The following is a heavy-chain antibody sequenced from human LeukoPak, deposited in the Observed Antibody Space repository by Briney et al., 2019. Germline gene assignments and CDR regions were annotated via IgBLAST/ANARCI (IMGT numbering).Heavy chain of an antibody. V-gene: IGHV1-69*05. CDR1: GGTFSSYA. D-gene: IGHD4-23*01. J-gene: IGHJ3*02. CDR3: AREFTVGDAFDI. Sequence: GASVRVPCKASGGTFSSYAISWVRQAPGQGLEWMGGIIPIFGTANYAQKFQGRVTITTDESTSTAYMELSSLRSEDTAVYYCAREFTVGDAFDIWGQGTMVTVSS. CDR2: IIPIFGTA.